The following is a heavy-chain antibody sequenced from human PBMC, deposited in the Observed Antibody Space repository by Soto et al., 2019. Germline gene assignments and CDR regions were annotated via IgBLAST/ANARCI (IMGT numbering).Heavy chain of an antibody. J-gene: IGHJ6*02. D-gene: IGHD2-15*01. Sequence: QVQLVQSGAEVKKPGSSVKVSCKASGGTFSSYTISWVRQAPGQGLEWMGRIIPILGIANYAQKFQGRVTITADKSTSTAYMELSSLRSEDTAVYYCARKYCSGGSCYLGGMDVWGQGTTVTVSS. CDR3: ARKYCSGGSCYLGGMDV. CDR1: GGTFSSYT. V-gene: IGHV1-69*02. CDR2: IIPILGIA.